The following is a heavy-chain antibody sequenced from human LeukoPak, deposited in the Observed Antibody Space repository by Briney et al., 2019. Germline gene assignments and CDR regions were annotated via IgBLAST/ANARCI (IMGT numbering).Heavy chain of an antibody. CDR3: ARETYTYWGFDI. CDR1: GFTFSSYS. D-gene: IGHD3-16*01. CDR2: ISSSSSYI. J-gene: IGHJ3*02. V-gene: IGHV3-21*01. Sequence: GGSLRLSCAASGFTFSSYSMNWVRQARGKGLEWVSSISSSSSYIYYADSVKGRFTISRDNAKNSLYLQMNSLRAEDTAVYYCARETYTYWGFDIWGQGTMVTVSS.